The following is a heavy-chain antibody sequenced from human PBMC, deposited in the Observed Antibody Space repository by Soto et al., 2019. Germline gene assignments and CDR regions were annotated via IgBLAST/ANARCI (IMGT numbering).Heavy chain of an antibody. V-gene: IGHV4-39*01. CDR3: ARQYSSSRSRADWFDP. J-gene: IGHJ5*02. CDR1: GGSISSSSYY. D-gene: IGHD6-6*01. CDR2: IYYSGST. Sequence: SETLSLTCTVSGGSISSSSYYWGWIRQPPGKGLEWIGSIYYSGSTYYNPSLKSRVTISVDTSKNQFSLKLSSVTAADTAVYYXARQYSSSRSRADWFDPWGQGTLVTVSS.